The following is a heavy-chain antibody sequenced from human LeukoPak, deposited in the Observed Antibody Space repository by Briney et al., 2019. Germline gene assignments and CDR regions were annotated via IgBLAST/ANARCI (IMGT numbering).Heavy chain of an antibody. V-gene: IGHV4-30-2*01. CDR3: ARRTAAGTLDY. J-gene: IGHJ4*02. Sequence: PSETLSLTCTVSGGSISSGGYSWSWIRQPPGKGLEWIGYIYHSGSTYYNPSLKSRVTISVDRSKNQFSLKLSSVTAADTAVYYCARRTAAGTLDYWGQGTLVTVSS. D-gene: IGHD6-13*01. CDR1: GGSISSGGYS. CDR2: IYHSGST.